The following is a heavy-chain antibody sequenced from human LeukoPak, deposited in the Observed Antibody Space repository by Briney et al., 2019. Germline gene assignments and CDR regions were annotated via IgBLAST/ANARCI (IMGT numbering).Heavy chain of an antibody. CDR2: IRSKAYGGTT. J-gene: IGHJ4*02. D-gene: IGHD3-10*01. CDR3: TRAPYYGSGSYSLDY. CDR1: GFTFGHYA. V-gene: IGHV3-49*04. Sequence: GGSLRLSCTASGFTFGHYAMSWVRQAPGKGLEWVGFIRSKAYGGTTEYAASVKGRFTFSRDDSKSIAYLQMNSLKTEDTAVYYCTRAPYYGSGSYSLDYWGQGTLVTVSS.